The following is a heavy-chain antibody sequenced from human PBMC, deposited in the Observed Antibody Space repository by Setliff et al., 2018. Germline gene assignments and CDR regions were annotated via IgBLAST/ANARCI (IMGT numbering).Heavy chain of an antibody. Sequence: SETLSLTCTVSGGSISSSSYYWGWIRQPPGKGLEWIGSIYYRGSTYYNPSLKSRVTISVDTPKNQFSLKLSSVTAADTAVYYCARVALVVVIRNAFDIWGQGTMVTVSS. CDR1: GGSISSSSYY. CDR2: IYYRGST. J-gene: IGHJ3*02. V-gene: IGHV4-39*07. CDR3: ARVALVVVIRNAFDI. D-gene: IGHD2-21*01.